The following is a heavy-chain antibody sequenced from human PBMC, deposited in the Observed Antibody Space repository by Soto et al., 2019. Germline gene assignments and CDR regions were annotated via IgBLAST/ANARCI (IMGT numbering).Heavy chain of an antibody. CDR3: ARGPYYGSGTLDY. D-gene: IGHD3-10*01. V-gene: IGHV3-30*03. CDR2: ISYDGSDK. Sequence: QVQLVESGGAVVQPGRSLRLSCAASGFSSNTFGMHWVRQAPGKGLEWLTVISYDGSDKYYADSVEGRFIISRDNSENTLYLQMNSLRPDDTAVYYCARGPYYGSGTLDYWGQGTLVTVSS. CDR1: GFSSNTFG. J-gene: IGHJ4*02.